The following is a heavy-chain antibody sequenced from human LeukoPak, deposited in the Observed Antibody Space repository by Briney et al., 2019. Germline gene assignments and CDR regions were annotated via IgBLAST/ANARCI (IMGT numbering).Heavy chain of an antibody. CDR2: INPSGGST. D-gene: IGHD4-11*01. CDR3: ASRSTVTTSEN. Sequence: ASVKVSCKASGYTFTSYYMHWVRQAPGQGLEWMGIINPSGGSTSYAQKFQGRVTMIRDMSTSTVYMELSSLRSEDTAVYYCASRSTVTTSENWGQGTLVTVSS. J-gene: IGHJ4*02. V-gene: IGHV1-46*01. CDR1: GYTFTSYY.